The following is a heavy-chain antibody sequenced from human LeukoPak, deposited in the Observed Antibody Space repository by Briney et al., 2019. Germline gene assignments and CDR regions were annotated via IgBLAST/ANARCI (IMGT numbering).Heavy chain of an antibody. Sequence: SETLSLTCTVSGGSISSYYWSWIRQPAGKGPEWIGRIYTSGSTNYNPSLKSRVTMSVDTTKNQFSLKLSSVTAADTAMYYCARGPRGYDSSGYFMGPAYYFDFWGQGTLVTVSS. CDR3: ARGPRGYDSSGYFMGPAYYFDF. V-gene: IGHV4-4*07. D-gene: IGHD3-22*01. CDR1: GGSISSYY. J-gene: IGHJ4*02. CDR2: IYTSGST.